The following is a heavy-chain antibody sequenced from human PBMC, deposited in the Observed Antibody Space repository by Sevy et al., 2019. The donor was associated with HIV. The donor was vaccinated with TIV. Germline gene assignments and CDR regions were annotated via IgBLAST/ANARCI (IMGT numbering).Heavy chain of an antibody. CDR3: ASVRPCGGDCYFFDS. Sequence: ASVKVSCKASGGSLSNYGMNWVRQAPGQGLEWTGGIIPRVGLTNYAQKFQDRVTITGDESTSTLYIEVRRLTSEDTGVYYCASVRPCGGDCYFFDSWGQGTLVTVSS. V-gene: IGHV1-69*10. CDR2: IIPRVGLT. D-gene: IGHD2-21*01. J-gene: IGHJ4*02. CDR1: GGSLSNYG.